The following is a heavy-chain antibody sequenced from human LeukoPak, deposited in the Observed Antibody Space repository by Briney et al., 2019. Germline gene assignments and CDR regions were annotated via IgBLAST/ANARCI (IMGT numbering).Heavy chain of an antibody. Sequence: QPGGSLRLSCAASGFTFSSYSMNWVRQAPGKGLEWVSYISSSGSTIYYADSVKGRFTISRDNAKNSLYLQMNSLRAEDTAVYYCARDLPAAAERYYYGMDVWGQGTTVTVSS. CDR1: GFTFSSYS. CDR3: ARDLPAAAERYYYGMDV. V-gene: IGHV3-48*04. J-gene: IGHJ6*02. CDR2: ISSSGSTI. D-gene: IGHD6-13*01.